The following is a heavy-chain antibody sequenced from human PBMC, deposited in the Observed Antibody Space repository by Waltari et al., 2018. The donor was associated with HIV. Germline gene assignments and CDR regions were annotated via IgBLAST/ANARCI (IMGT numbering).Heavy chain of an antibody. Sequence: QVQLAESGGGVVQPGRSLRLSCVASGFIFNKFGMHWVRQKPGKWLGWVAAVWYDGGNEYYADSVKGRFTISRDNSKNTLYLQMNSLRAEDTAVYYCARDWTITATTRVDFWGPGTLVTVSS. CDR1: GFIFNKFG. V-gene: IGHV3-33*01. D-gene: IGHD1-20*01. J-gene: IGHJ4*03. CDR2: VWYDGGNE. CDR3: ARDWTITATTRVDF.